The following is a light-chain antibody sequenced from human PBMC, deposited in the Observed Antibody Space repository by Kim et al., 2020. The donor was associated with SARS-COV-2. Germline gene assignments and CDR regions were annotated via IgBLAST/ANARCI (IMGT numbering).Light chain of an antibody. CDR1: QGIRND. J-gene: IGKJ4*01. CDR2: GAD. CDR3: LQFHSYPRT. V-gene: IGKV1-17*01. Sequence: DIQMTQSPTSLSASVGDRVTITCRASQGIRNDLNWYQHKPGKAPKRLIYGADTLQSGVPSRFTGSGAGTEFPLTISSLQPEDFATYFCLQFHSYPRTFGGGTKLEIK.